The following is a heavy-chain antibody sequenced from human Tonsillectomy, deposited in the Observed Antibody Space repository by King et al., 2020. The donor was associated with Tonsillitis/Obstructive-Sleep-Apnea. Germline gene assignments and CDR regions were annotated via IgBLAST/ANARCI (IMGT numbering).Heavy chain of an antibody. J-gene: IGHJ5*02. V-gene: IGHV2-5*02. CDR2: IYWDDDK. CDR1: GFSLSTSGVG. D-gene: IGHD6-19*01. CDR3: AHRGSSGWLSGWFDP. Sequence: TLKESGPTLVKPPQTLTLTCTFSGFSLSTSGVGVGWIRQPPGKALEWLALIYWDDDKRYSPSLKSRLTITKDTSKNQVVLTMTNMDPVDTATYYCAHRGSSGWLSGWFDPWGQGTLVTVSS.